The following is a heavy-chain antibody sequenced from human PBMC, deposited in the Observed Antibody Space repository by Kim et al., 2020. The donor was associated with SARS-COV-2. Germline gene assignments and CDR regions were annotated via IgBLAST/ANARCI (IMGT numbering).Heavy chain of an antibody. V-gene: IGHV4-34*01. D-gene: IGHD6-19*01. J-gene: IGHJ4*02. CDR2: INHSGST. Sequence: SETLSLTCAVYGGSFSGYYWSWIRQPPGKGLEWIGEINHSGSTNYNPSLKSRVTISVDTSKNQFSLKLSSVTAADTAVYYCELRRRGVAGTRRNSGVGYFDYWGQGTLVTVSS. CDR3: ELRRRGVAGTRRNSGVGYFDY. CDR1: GGSFSGYY.